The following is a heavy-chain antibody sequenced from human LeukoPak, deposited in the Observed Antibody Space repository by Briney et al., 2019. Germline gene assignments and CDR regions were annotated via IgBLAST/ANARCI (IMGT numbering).Heavy chain of an antibody. J-gene: IGHJ4*02. CDR3: AREEAVAGTDPMIADY. Sequence: ASVKVSCKASGYTFTSYYMHWVRQPPGQGLELMGIINPSGGSTSYAQKFQGRVTMTRDTSTSTVYMELSSLRSEDTAVYYCAREEAVAGTDPMIADYWGQGTLVTVSS. V-gene: IGHV1-46*01. D-gene: IGHD6-19*01. CDR2: INPSGGST. CDR1: GYTFTSYY.